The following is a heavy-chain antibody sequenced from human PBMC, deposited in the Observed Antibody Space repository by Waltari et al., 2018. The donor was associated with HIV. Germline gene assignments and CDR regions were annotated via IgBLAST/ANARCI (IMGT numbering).Heavy chain of an antibody. Sequence: EVQLLESGGGLVQPGGSLRLSCAASGVSFSNYGMSWVRQAPGRGLEWVSSIGGIGATIYYADSVKGRFTISRDNSRNILYLQMNSLRAEDTALYFCAKLNTGSEDWGQGTLVTVSS. CDR3: AKLNTGSED. CDR1: GVSFSNYG. CDR2: IGGIGATI. J-gene: IGHJ4*02. V-gene: IGHV3-23*01. D-gene: IGHD3-10*01.